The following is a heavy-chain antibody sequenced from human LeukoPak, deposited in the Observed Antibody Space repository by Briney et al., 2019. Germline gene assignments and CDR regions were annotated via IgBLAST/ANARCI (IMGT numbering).Heavy chain of an antibody. CDR1: GGSINTYY. CDR3: ARVSTHSGYDFFDY. V-gene: IGHV4-59*01. CDR2: RSHSGST. J-gene: IGHJ4*02. D-gene: IGHD5-12*01. Sequence: SETLSLTCTVSGGSINTYYWSWIRQPPGKGLEWIGYRSHSGSTNYNPYLKSRVTMSVDTSKNQFSLKLSSVTAADTAVYYCARVSTHSGYDFFDYWGQGSLVTVSS.